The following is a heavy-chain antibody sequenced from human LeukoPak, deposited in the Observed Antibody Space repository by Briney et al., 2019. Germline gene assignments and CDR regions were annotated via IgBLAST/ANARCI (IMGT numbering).Heavy chain of an antibody. Sequence: GASVKVSCKASGGTFSSYAISWVRQAPGQGLEWMGGIIPIFGTANYAQKFQGRVTITADESTSTAYMELSSLRSEDTAVYYCARVGGWFGEIYYFDYWGQGTLVTVSS. CDR1: GGTFSSYA. CDR2: IIPIFGTA. V-gene: IGHV1-69*13. D-gene: IGHD3-10*01. J-gene: IGHJ4*02. CDR3: ARVGGWFGEIYYFDY.